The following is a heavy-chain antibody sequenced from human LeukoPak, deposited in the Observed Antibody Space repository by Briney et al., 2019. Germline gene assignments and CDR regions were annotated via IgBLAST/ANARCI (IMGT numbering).Heavy chain of an antibody. J-gene: IGHJ5*02. CDR3: TTDLLRYFDWLRFDP. CDR2: IKSKTDGGTT. V-gene: IGHV3-15*01. D-gene: IGHD3-9*01. CDR1: GFTFSNAW. Sequence: GGSLRLSCAASGFTFSNAWMSWVRQAPGKGLEWVGRIKSKTDGGTTDYAAPVKGRFTISRDDSKNTLYLQMSSLKTEDTAVYYCTTDLLRYFDWLRFDPWGRGTLVTVSS.